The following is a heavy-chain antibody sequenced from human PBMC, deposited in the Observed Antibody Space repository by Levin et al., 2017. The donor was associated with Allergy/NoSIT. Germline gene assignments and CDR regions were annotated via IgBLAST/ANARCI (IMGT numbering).Heavy chain of an antibody. D-gene: IGHD2-8*01. CDR2: IYPGDSDT. J-gene: IGHJ6*02. CDR1: GYSFSNYW. CDR3: ARHSGCINGGGCVYYYGMDV. V-gene: IGHV5-51*01. Sequence: GESLKISCKGSGYSFSNYWIGWVRQMPGKGLEWMGIIYPGDSDTRYSPSFQGQVTISADKSISTAYLQWSSLKASDTAMYYCARHSGCINGGGCVYYYGMDVWGQGTTVTVSS.